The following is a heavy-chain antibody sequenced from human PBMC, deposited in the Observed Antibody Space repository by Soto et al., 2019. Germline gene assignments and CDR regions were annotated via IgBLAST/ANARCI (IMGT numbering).Heavy chain of an antibody. V-gene: IGHV3-23*01. Sequence: PVGSLRLSCAASGFTFSSYAMSWVRQAPGKGLEWVSAISGSGGSTYYADSVKGRFTISRDNSKNTLYLQMNSLRAEDTAVYYCAKQSYYYDSSGYPTETFDYWGQGTLVTVSS. J-gene: IGHJ4*02. CDR2: ISGSGGST. CDR1: GFTFSSYA. CDR3: AKQSYYYDSSGYPTETFDY. D-gene: IGHD3-22*01.